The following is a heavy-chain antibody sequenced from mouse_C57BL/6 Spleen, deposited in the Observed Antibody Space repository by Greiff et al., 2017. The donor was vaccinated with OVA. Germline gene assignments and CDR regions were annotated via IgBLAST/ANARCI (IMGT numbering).Heavy chain of an antibody. V-gene: IGHV3-8*01. Sequence: DVKLQESGPGLAKPSQTLSLTCSVTGYSITSDYWNWIRKFPGNKLEYMGYISYSGSTYYNPSLKSRISITRDTSKNQYYLQLNSVTPEDTATYYCARYKDTTVVEYFDVWGTGTTVTVSS. CDR2: ISYSGST. J-gene: IGHJ1*03. CDR1: GYSITSDY. D-gene: IGHD1-1*01. CDR3: ARYKDTTVVEYFDV.